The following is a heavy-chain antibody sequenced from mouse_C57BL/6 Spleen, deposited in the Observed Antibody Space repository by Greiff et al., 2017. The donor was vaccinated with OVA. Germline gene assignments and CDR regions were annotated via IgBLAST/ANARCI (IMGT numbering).Heavy chain of an antibody. CDR1: GYTFTDYN. J-gene: IGHJ4*01. CDR3: ASGGNYGDYYAMDY. V-gene: IGHV1-22*01. D-gene: IGHD2-1*01. Sequence: VQLQQSGPELVKPGASVKMSCKASGYTFTDYNMHWVKQSHGKSLEWIGYINPNNGGTSYNQKFKGKATLTVNKSSSTAYMELRSLTSEDSAVYYCASGGNYGDYYAMDYWGQGTSVTVSS. CDR2: INPNNGGT.